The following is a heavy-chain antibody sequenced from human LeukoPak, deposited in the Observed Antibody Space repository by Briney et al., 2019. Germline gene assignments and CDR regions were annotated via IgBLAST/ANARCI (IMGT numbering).Heavy chain of an antibody. CDR3: ARDYCSSTSCLFDY. D-gene: IGHD2-2*01. V-gene: IGHV1-2*06. Sequence: ASVEVSCKASGYTFTAYHMHWVRQAPGQGLEWVGRINPNSGDTNYAQKFQGRVTMTRDTSISTAYMELSRLRSDDTAVYYCARDYCSSTSCLFDYWGQGTLVSVSS. CDR2: INPNSGDT. J-gene: IGHJ4*02. CDR1: GYTFTAYH.